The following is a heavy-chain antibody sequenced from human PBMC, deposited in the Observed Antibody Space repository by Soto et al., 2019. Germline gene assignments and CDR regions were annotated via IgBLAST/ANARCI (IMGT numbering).Heavy chain of an antibody. CDR3: AREYSSSWSYYFDD. CDR1: GYTFTSYG. D-gene: IGHD6-13*01. CDR2: ISAYNGNT. J-gene: IGHJ4*02. V-gene: IGHV1-18*01. Sequence: ASVKVSCKASGYTFTSYGISWVRQAPGQGLEWMGWISAYNGNTNYAQKLQGRVTMTTDTSTSTAYMELRSLRSDDTAVYYCAREYSSSWSYYFDDWGQGTLVTVSS.